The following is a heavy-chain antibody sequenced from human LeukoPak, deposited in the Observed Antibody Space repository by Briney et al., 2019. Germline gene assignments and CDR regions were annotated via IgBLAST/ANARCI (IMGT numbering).Heavy chain of an antibody. V-gene: IGHV3-7*03. CDR2: IKEDGSQK. Sequence: GGSLRLSCAASGFTFSSYWMSWVRQAPGKGLEWVANIKEDGSQKYYVDSVKGRFTISRDNSESTLYLQMNSLRAEDTAVYHCVREGGIAVASGAFDIWGQGTMVTVSS. CDR1: GFTFSSYW. J-gene: IGHJ3*02. CDR3: VREGGIAVASGAFDI. D-gene: IGHD6-19*01.